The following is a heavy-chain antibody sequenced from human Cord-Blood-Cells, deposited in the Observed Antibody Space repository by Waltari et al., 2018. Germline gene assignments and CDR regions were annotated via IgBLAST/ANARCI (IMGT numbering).Heavy chain of an antibody. CDR2: IYWDDDK. V-gene: IGHV2-5*02. Sequence: QITLKESGPTLVKPTQTLTLTCTFSGFSLSTSGVGVGWIRQPPEKALEWLGLIYWDDDKRYNTSLKSRLTIDKDTSKNQVVLKMNNMEPVDTATYYCAHEEYSSSWYYLDYWGQGTLVTVSS. D-gene: IGHD6-13*01. J-gene: IGHJ4*02. CDR3: AHEEYSSSWYYLDY. CDR1: GFSLSTSGVG.